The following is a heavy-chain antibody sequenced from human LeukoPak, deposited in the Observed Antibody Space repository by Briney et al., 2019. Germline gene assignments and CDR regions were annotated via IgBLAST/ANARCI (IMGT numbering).Heavy chain of an antibody. CDR3: ARDGEPFIAAAGTAYHYYYMDV. Sequence: ASVKVSCKASGYTFTSYGISWVRQAPGQGLEWMGWISAYNGNTNYAQKLQGRVTMTTDTSTSTAYMELRSLRSDDTAVYYCARDGEPFIAAAGTAYHYYYMDVWGRGTTVTVSS. V-gene: IGHV1-18*01. J-gene: IGHJ6*03. CDR2: ISAYNGNT. D-gene: IGHD6-13*01. CDR1: GYTFTSYG.